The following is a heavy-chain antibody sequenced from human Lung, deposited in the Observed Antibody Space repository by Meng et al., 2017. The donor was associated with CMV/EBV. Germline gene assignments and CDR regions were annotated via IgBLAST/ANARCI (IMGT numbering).Heavy chain of an antibody. J-gene: IGHJ5*02. CDR2: INHSGST. CDR3: ARGISNCSSTSCHPADHNWFDP. Sequence: GSLRLXCAVYGGSFSGYYWSWIRQPPGKGLEWIGEINHSGSTNYNPSLKSRVTISVDTSKNQFSLKLSSVTAADTAVYYCARGISNCSSTSCHPADHNWFDPWRQGTLVTVSS. V-gene: IGHV4-34*01. CDR1: GGSFSGYY. D-gene: IGHD2-2*01.